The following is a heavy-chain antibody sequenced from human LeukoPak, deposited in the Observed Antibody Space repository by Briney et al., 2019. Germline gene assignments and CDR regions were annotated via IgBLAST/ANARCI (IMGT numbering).Heavy chain of an antibody. D-gene: IGHD3-16*02. CDR2: INPYSGGT. CDR3: VFRGSYRFDY. V-gene: IGHV1-2*06. CDR1: GYTFTDYY. Sequence: GASVAVSCKASGYTFTDYYMHWVRQAPGQGLEWMGRINPYSGGTNYAQKFQGRVTMTRDTSISTAYMELSRLRSDDTAVYYCVFRGSYRFDYWGQGTLVTVSS. J-gene: IGHJ4*02.